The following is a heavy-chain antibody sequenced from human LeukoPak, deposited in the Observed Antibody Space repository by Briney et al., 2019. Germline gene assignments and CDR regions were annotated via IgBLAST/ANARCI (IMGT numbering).Heavy chain of an antibody. CDR1: GGSISSYY. CDR3: ARSHLNYGEYYYYYSMDV. J-gene: IGHJ6*03. D-gene: IGHD4-17*01. V-gene: IGHV4-59*01. CDR2: IYYSGST. Sequence: SETLSLTCTVSGGSISSYYWSWIRQPPGKGLEWIGYIYYSGSTNYNPSLKSRVTISVDTSKNQFSLKLSSVTAADTAVYYCARSHLNYGEYYYYYSMDVWGKGTTVTISS.